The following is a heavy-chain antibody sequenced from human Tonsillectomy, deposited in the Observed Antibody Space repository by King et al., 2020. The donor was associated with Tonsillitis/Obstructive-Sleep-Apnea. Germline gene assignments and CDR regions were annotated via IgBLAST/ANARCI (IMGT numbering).Heavy chain of an antibody. Sequence: LQLQESGPGLVKPSETLSLTCTVSGDSISSSTYYWGWIRQPPGKGLEWIGSFYSSGSTYYNPSLKSRVTISVDSSKNHFSLQLTSVTAADTAVYLCATVTRGLDYWGQGTLVTVSS. V-gene: IGHV4-39*02. CDR2: FYSSGST. J-gene: IGHJ4*02. CDR1: GDSISSSTYY. D-gene: IGHD4-17*01. CDR3: ATVTRGLDY.